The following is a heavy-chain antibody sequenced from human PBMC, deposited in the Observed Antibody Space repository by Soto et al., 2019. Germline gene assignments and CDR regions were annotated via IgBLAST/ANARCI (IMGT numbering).Heavy chain of an antibody. CDR1: GFTFSNYA. V-gene: IGHV3-30*04. CDR3: ARDLGASGDTRGLDY. CDR2: ISYHGWNK. J-gene: IGHJ4*02. Sequence: HVDLVESGGGVVQPGRSLTLSCTGSGFTFSNYAMHWVRQAPGKGLEWVAVISYHGWNKYYADSVKGRFTISRDNSENTLFLHVNSLRAEDTTVYYCARDLGASGDTRGLDYWGQGTLVTVSS. D-gene: IGHD2-21*01.